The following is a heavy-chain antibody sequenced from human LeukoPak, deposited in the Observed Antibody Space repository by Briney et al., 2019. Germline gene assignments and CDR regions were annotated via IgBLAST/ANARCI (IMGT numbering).Heavy chain of an antibody. D-gene: IGHD6-13*01. CDR1: GFTFSSYA. J-gene: IGHJ4*02. V-gene: IGHV3-23*01. Sequence: GGSLRLSCAASGFTFSSYAMSWVRQAPGKGLEWVSAISGSGGSTYYADSVKGRFTISRDNSKNTLYLQMNSLRAEDTAVYYCAKDPSSLIAAAGFLFDYWGQGTLVTVSS. CDR3: AKDPSSLIAAAGFLFDY. CDR2: ISGSGGST.